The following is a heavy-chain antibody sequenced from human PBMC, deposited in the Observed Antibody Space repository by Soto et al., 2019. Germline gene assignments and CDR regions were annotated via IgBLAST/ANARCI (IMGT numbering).Heavy chain of an antibody. V-gene: IGHV3-48*02. CDR3: ARDRTTVGKNVRGKDV. Sequence: SVKGRFTISRDNAKNTLYLQMNSLRDEDTAVYYCARDRTTVGKNVRGKDVWGQGTTVTVSS. D-gene: IGHD4-17*01. J-gene: IGHJ6*02.